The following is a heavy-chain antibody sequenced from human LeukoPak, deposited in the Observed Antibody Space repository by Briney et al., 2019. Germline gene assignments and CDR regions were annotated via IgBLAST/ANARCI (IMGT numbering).Heavy chain of an antibody. D-gene: IGHD2-8*02. CDR3: ARVPLYWQDPFDL. V-gene: IGHV4-34*01. CDR1: GGSFSGYY. J-gene: IGHJ5*02. Sequence: PSQTLSLTCGVYGGSFSGYYWSWIRQPPGKGLEWIGEVSQTGSGRTNYNPSLKSRVTISADASKNQSALELTSVTAADTAMYYCARVPLYWQDPFDLWGQGTLVTVSS. CDR2: VSQTGSGRT.